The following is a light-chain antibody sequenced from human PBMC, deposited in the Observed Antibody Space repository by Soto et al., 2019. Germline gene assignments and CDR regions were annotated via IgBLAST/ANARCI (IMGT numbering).Light chain of an antibody. CDR3: HQYGSSPRT. J-gene: IGKJ1*01. V-gene: IGKV3-20*01. CDR1: QSVSSSY. Sequence: EIVLTQSPGTLSLSPGERATLSCRASQSVSSSYLGWYQQKPGQAPRLLIYGASSRATGIPDRFSGSGSGTDFTLTISRLEPEDFAVYYCHQYGSSPRTFDQGTKVEIK. CDR2: GAS.